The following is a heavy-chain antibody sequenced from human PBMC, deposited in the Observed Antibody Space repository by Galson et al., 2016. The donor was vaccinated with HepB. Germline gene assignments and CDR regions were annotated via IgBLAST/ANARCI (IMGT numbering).Heavy chain of an antibody. Sequence: SLRLSCAASGFTFSSYAMHWVRQAPGKGLEWVAVISYDGSNKYYADSVKGRFTISRDNSKNTLYLQMDSLRAEDTAMYYCVRHRSDWLYAFDIWGQGTMVTVSS. CDR2: ISYDGSNK. CDR3: VRHRSDWLYAFDI. J-gene: IGHJ3*02. CDR1: GFTFSSYA. V-gene: IGHV3-30-3*01. D-gene: IGHD3-9*01.